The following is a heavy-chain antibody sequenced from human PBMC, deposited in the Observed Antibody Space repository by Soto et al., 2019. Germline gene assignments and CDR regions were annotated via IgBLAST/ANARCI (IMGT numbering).Heavy chain of an antibody. V-gene: IGHV1-8*01. J-gene: IGHJ6*02. CDR1: GYTFTSYD. CDR2: MNPNSGNT. CDR3: ASSLNLGTIFGVGRYYSYGMDV. D-gene: IGHD3-3*01. Sequence: ASVKVSCRASGYTFTSYDSNWERQATGRGLEWMGWMNPNSGNTGYAQKFQGRVTMTRNTSISTAYMELSSLRSEDTAVYYGASSLNLGTIFGVGRYYSYGMDVCGHGTTV.